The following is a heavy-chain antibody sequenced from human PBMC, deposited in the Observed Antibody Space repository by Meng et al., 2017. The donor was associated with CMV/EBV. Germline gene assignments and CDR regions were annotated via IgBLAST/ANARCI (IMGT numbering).Heavy chain of an antibody. Sequence: VQLQQPGPGLVKPSQTLSPPWALSGDSVSSNSAAWNWIRQSPSRGLEWLGRTYYRSKWYNDYAVSVKSRITINPDTSKNQFSLQLNSVTPEDTAVYYCAVNVGGAFDYWGQGTLVTVSS. V-gene: IGHV6-1*01. CDR3: AVNVGGAFDY. J-gene: IGHJ4*02. CDR2: TYYRSKWYN. D-gene: IGHD3-16*01. CDR1: GDSVSSNSAA.